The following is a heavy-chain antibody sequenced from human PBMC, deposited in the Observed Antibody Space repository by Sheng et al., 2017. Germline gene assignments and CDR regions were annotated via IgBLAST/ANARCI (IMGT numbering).Heavy chain of an antibody. V-gene: IGHV4-39*07. CDR3: GXNWIGAFDI. CDR1: GGSISSSSYY. J-gene: IGHJ3*02. D-gene: IGHD1-1*01. CDR2: IFYTGGT. Sequence: QLQLQESGPGLVKPSETLSLTCTVSGGSISSSSYYWGWIRQPPGKGLEWIGSIFYTGGTYYNPSLKSRVTISVDTSKNQFSLKVSSVTAADTALYYCGXNWIGAFDIWGQGQWSPSLQ.